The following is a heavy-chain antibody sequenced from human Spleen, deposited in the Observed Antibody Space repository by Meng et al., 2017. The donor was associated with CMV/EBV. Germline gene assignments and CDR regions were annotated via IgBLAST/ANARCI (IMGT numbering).Heavy chain of an antibody. J-gene: IGHJ6*02. CDR2: IYAGGNT. V-gene: IGHV3-66*02. CDR1: GFAVNSNY. Sequence: GESLKISCEVSGFAVNSNYMIWVRQAPGKGLEWVSVIYAGGNTNYADAVKGRFTISRDTSKNLLYLQMNSLGGEDTAIYFCTRARSLFSYAMDVWGQGTTVTVSS. CDR3: TRARSLFSYAMDV. D-gene: IGHD2-15*01.